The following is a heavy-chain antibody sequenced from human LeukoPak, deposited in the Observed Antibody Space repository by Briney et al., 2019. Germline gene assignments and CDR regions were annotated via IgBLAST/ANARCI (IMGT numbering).Heavy chain of an antibody. Sequence: GGSLRLSCSASGFTFSSYAMHWVRQAPGKGLEYVSAISSNGGSTYYADSVKGRFTISRDNSKNTLYLQMSSLRAEDTAVYSCVGEIAAAGTPYFDYWGQGTLVTVSS. CDR2: ISSNGGST. CDR1: GFTFSSYA. CDR3: VGEIAAAGTPYFDY. D-gene: IGHD6-13*01. J-gene: IGHJ4*02. V-gene: IGHV3-64D*06.